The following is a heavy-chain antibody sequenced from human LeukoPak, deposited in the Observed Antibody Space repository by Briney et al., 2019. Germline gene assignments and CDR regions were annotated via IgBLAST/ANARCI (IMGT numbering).Heavy chain of an antibody. J-gene: IGHJ4*02. CDR2: ISAYNGNT. CDR1: GYTFTSYG. D-gene: IGHD3-16*01. V-gene: IGHV1-18*01. Sequence: ASVNVSCKASGYTFTSYGISWVRPAPGQGLGWVGWISAYNGNTNYAQKLQGRVTMTTDTSTSTAYMELRSLRSDDTAVYYCARVTPNGGASLDWGQGTLVTVSS. CDR3: ARVTPNGGASLD.